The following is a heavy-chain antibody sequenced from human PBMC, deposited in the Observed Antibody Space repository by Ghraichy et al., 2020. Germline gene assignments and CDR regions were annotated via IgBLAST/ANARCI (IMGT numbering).Heavy chain of an antibody. CDR3: ARLNYDSSGFFPTHPDY. Sequence: LSLTCATSGFTFNAYWMTWVRQAPGKGLEWVANIKHDGSDNYYAASVKGRFTISRDNAKNSVFLQMNSLSAEDTAVYYCARLNYDSSGFFPTHPDYWGQGALVHVAS. CDR2: IKHDGSDN. V-gene: IGHV3-7*01. D-gene: IGHD3-22*01. CDR1: GFTFNAYW. J-gene: IGHJ4*02.